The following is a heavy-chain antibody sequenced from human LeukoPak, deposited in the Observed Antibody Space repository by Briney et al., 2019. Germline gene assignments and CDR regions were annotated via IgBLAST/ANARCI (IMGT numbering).Heavy chain of an antibody. CDR1: GGSISSYY. V-gene: IGHV4-59*01. CDR2: IYYSGST. D-gene: IGHD2-2*01. J-gene: IGHJ5*02. CDR3: ARWGALVPAAGANWFDP. Sequence: SSETLSLTCTVSGGSISSYYWSWIRQPPGKGLEWIGYIYYSGSTNYNPSLKSRVTISVDTSKNQFSLKLSSVTAADTAVYYCARWGALVPAAGANWFDPWGQGTLVTVSS.